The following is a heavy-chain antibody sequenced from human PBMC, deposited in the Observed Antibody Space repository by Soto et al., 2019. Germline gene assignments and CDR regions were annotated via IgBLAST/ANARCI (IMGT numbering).Heavy chain of an antibody. Sequence: QVQLQESGPGLVKPSETLSLTCTVAGGSLTDHYWNWFRQSPGRGLQLIGYVYYSGATSYNPSLTSRVTMTVDTAKNQFSLKLRSVTAADTAVYFCARGNDWKSATFDIWGQGTMVAVSS. V-gene: IGHV4-59*11. CDR2: VYYSGAT. CDR1: GGSLTDHY. J-gene: IGHJ3*02. D-gene: IGHD2-21*01. CDR3: ARGNDWKSATFDI.